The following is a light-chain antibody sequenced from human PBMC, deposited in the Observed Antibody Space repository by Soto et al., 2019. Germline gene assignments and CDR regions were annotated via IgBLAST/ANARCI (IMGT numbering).Light chain of an antibody. CDR2: GAS. J-gene: IGKJ5*01. Sequence: EIVMTQSPAPLSVSPGERATLSCRASQSVSSNLAWYQQKPGQAPRLLIYGASTRATGIPARFSGSGSGTEFTLTISSLQSEDFAVYYCQQYNNWPFTFGQGTRLE. V-gene: IGKV3-15*01. CDR3: QQYNNWPFT. CDR1: QSVSSN.